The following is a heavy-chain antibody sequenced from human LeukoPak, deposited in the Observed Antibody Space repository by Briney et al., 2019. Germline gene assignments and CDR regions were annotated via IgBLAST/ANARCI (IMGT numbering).Heavy chain of an antibody. J-gene: IGHJ4*02. D-gene: IGHD3-3*01. V-gene: IGHV1-2*02. Sequence: GASVKVSCKASGYTFTGYYMHCVRQAPGQGLEWMGWINPNSGGTNYAQKFQGRVTMTRDTSISTAYMELSRLRSDDTAVYYCARWGVLEWLLWSPEPGGGPYYFDYWGQGTLVTVSS. CDR1: GYTFTGYY. CDR3: ARWGVLEWLLWSPEPGGGPYYFDY. CDR2: INPNSGGT.